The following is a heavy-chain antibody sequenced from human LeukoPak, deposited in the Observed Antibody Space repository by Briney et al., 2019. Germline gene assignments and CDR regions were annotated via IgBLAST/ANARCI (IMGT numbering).Heavy chain of an antibody. Sequence: GESLKISSKGLGYSFSSYWNAWVRQGPGKGLEWMGIIYPGGSETRYDPSFQGQVTSSADRSTSTAYLQWSSLRASDTAMYYCARASRDGYNQNFDHWGQGTRVTVSS. D-gene: IGHD5-24*01. CDR3: ARASRDGYNQNFDH. V-gene: IGHV5-51*01. CDR1: GYSFSSYW. J-gene: IGHJ4*02. CDR2: IYPGGSET.